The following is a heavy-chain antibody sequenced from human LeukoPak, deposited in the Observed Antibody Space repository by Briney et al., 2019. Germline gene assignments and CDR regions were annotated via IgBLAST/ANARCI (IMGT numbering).Heavy chain of an antibody. V-gene: IGHV3-7*05. Sequence: GGSLRLSCAASGFTFSSYWMSWVRQAPGKVLEWVANIKQDGSEKYYVDSVKGRFTISRDNAKNSLYLQMNSLRAEDTAVYYCARGADSYGLSYFDYWGQGTLVTVSS. J-gene: IGHJ4*02. CDR2: IKQDGSEK. CDR3: ARGADSYGLSYFDY. D-gene: IGHD5-18*01. CDR1: GFTFSSYW.